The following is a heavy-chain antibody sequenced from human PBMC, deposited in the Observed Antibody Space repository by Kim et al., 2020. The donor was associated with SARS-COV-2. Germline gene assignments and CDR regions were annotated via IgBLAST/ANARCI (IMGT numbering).Heavy chain of an antibody. V-gene: IGHV4-61*02. D-gene: IGHD3-22*01. CDR1: GGSISSGSYY. J-gene: IGHJ6*02. CDR2: IYTSGST. CDR3: ARLVTMMGSGMDV. Sequence: SETLSLTCTVSGGSISSGSYYWSWIRQPAGKGLEWIGRIYTSGSTNYNPSLKSRVTISVDTSKNQFSLKLSSVTAADTAVYYCARLVTMMGSGMDVWGQGTTVTVSS.